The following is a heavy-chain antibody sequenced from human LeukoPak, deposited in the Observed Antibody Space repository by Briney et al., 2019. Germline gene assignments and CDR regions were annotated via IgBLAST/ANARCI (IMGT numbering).Heavy chain of an antibody. D-gene: IGHD1-1*01. CDR3: ARPTTRRNDLDY. Sequence: GGSLRLSCAASGFTFSGYWMHWVRQAPGKGLAWVSRINSDGSSTSYADSVKGRFTISRGNAKNTLYLQMNSLRAEDTAVYYCARPTTRRNDLDYWGQGILVTVSS. CDR1: GFTFSGYW. CDR2: INSDGSST. J-gene: IGHJ4*02. V-gene: IGHV3-74*01.